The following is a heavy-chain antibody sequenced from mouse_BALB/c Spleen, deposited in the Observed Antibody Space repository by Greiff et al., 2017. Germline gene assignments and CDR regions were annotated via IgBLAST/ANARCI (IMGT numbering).Heavy chain of an antibody. J-gene: IGHJ1*01. CDR3: ARAGSSWDWYFDV. CDR1: GYSITSGYS. Sequence: EVKLVESGPDLVKPSQSLSLTCTVTGYSITSGYSWLWIRQFPGNKLEWMGYIHYSGSTNYNPSLKSRISITGDTSKNQFFLQLNSVTTEDTATYYCARAGSSWDWYFDVWGAGTTVTVSS. V-gene: IGHV3-1*02. CDR2: IHYSGST. D-gene: IGHD1-1*01.